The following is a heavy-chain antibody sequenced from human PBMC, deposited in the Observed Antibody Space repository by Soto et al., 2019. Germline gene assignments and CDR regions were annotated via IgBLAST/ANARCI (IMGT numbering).Heavy chain of an antibody. CDR2: INQDGSEK. CDR1: EFIFSSYC. Sequence: EEQLVESGGGLVQPGGSLKLSCVVSEFIFSSYCMTWVRQAPGKGLECVANINQDGSEKYYEDSVKGRFTISRDNTKNSLYLHMNSLRAEDTAVYYCATYLTWPTYWGHGTLVAVSS. V-gene: IGHV3-7*01. CDR3: ATYLTWPTY. D-gene: IGHD1-26*01. J-gene: IGHJ4*01.